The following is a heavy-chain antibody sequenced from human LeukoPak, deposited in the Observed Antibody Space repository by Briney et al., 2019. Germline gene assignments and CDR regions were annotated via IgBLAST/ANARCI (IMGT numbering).Heavy chain of an antibody. V-gene: IGHV3-23*01. Sequence: GGSLRLSCAASGFTFSSYAMSWVRQAPGKGLEWVSAISGSGGSTYYADSVKGRFTISRDNSKNTLYLQMNSLRAEDTAVYYCAKALNWNYGKYYFDYWGQGILVTVSS. J-gene: IGHJ4*02. CDR1: GFTFSSYA. CDR2: ISGSGGST. CDR3: AKALNWNYGKYYFDY. D-gene: IGHD1-7*01.